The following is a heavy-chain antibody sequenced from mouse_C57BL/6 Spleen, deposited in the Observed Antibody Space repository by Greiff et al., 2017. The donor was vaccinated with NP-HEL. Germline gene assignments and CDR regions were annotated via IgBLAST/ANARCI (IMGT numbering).Heavy chain of an antibody. V-gene: IGHV1-69*01. CDR3: ARIYDGYYF. Sequence: QVQLQQPGAELVMPGASVKLSCKASGYTFTSYWMHWVKQRPGQGLEWIGEIDPSDSYTNYNQKFKGKSTLTVDKSSSTAYMQLSSLTSEDSAVYYCARIYDGYYFWGQGTTLTVSS. J-gene: IGHJ2*01. CDR1: GYTFTSYW. CDR2: IDPSDSYT. D-gene: IGHD2-3*01.